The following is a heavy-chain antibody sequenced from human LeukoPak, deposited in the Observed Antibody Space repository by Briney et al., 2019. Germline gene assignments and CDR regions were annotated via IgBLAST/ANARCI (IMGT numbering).Heavy chain of an antibody. CDR3: ARRKSSIAAAGPRLYYYYYGMDV. CDR1: GYTFTSYY. V-gene: IGHV1-46*01. Sequence: WASVKVSCKASGYTFTSYYMHWVRQAPGQGLEWMGIINPSGASTSYAQKFQGRVTMTRDTSTSTVYMELSSLRSEDTAVYYCARRKSSIAAAGPRLYYYYYGMDVWGQGTTVTVSS. J-gene: IGHJ6*02. CDR2: INPSGAST. D-gene: IGHD6-13*01.